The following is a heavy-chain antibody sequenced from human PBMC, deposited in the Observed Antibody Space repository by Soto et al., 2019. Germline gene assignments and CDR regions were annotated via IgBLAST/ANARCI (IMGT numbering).Heavy chain of an antibody. J-gene: IGHJ3*02. CDR1: GGSISSYY. CDR2: IYYSGST. D-gene: IGHD3-3*01. V-gene: IGHV4-59*08. CDR3: ARHSTYYDFWSGYPSI. Sequence: SETLSLTCTFSGGSISSYYWSWIRQPPGKGLEWIGYIYYSGSTNYNPSLKSRVTISVDTSKNQFSLKLSSVTAADTAVFYCARHSTYYDFWSGYPSIWGQGTMVTVSS.